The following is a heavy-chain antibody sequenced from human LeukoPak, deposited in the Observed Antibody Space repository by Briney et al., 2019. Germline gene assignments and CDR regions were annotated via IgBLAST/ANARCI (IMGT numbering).Heavy chain of an antibody. V-gene: IGHV1-2*02. J-gene: IGHJ6*03. CDR1: GYTFTGYY. CDR2: INPNSGGT. D-gene: IGHD6-19*01. Sequence: ASVKVSCKASGYTFTGYYMHWVRQAPGQGLEWMGWINPNSGGTNYTQSFQGRVTMTSDTSISTAYMELSRLRSEDTAVYYCARDSKHSSGWLAYYDYYTDAWGKGTTVTASS. CDR3: ARDSKHSSGWLAYYDYYTDA.